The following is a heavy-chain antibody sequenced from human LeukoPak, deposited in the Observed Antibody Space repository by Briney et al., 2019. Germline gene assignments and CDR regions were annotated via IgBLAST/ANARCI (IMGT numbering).Heavy chain of an antibody. Sequence: KSSETLSLTCSVSGGSISSSSNYWGWIRQPPGKGLEWIGSIFFSGNTYYNPSLKTRVTLSVDRSKNQFSLSLNSVTAADTAMYYCARDWGTWHAFDLWGQGTMVTVSS. CDR3: ARDWGTWHAFDL. D-gene: IGHD3-16*01. CDR1: GGSISSSSNY. J-gene: IGHJ3*01. CDR2: IFFSGNT. V-gene: IGHV4-39*07.